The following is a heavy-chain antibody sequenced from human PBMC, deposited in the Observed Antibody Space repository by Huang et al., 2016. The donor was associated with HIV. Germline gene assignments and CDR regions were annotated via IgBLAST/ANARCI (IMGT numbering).Heavy chain of an antibody. D-gene: IGHD3-3*01. CDR3: ARGAPDLDSHLDH. CDR2: IIPICGPP. CDR1: GGTFNKA. V-gene: IGHV1-69*13. Sequence: QVQLVQSGAEVKKPGSSVKVSCKVSGGTFNKAISWVRQAPGQGLEWMGGIIPICGPPNYARKCHGRVTITADESTSIAYMELSSLRSEDTAVYYCARGAPDLDSHLDHWGQGTLVTVSS. J-gene: IGHJ4*02.